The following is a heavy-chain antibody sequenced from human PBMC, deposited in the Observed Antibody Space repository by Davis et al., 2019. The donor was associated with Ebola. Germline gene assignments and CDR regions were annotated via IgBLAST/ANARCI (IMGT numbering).Heavy chain of an antibody. CDR3: ARGALVVTIKYNWFDP. D-gene: IGHD5-12*01. CDR2: ISSNGGST. Sequence: GESLKISCAASGFTFSSYAMHWVRQAPGKGLEYVSAISSNGGSTYYANSVKGRFTISRDNSKNTLYLQMGSLRAEDMAVYYCARGALVVTIKYNWFDPWGQGTLVTVSS. CDR1: GFTFSSYA. J-gene: IGHJ5*02. V-gene: IGHV3-64*01.